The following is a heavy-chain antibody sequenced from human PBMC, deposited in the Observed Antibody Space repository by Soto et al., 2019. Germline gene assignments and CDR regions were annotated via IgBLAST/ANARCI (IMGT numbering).Heavy chain of an antibody. Sequence: SETLSLTCTVSGGSICNGDYYWSWIRQHPGKGLEWIGYIYSSGGTYYNPSLKSRVTISLDTSKNQFSLRLSSASAADTAVYYCARAGGALAVYHWGQGTLVTVSS. CDR1: GGSICNGDYY. CDR2: IYSSGGT. D-gene: IGHD6-19*01. J-gene: IGHJ1*01. CDR3: ARAGGALAVYH. V-gene: IGHV4-31*03.